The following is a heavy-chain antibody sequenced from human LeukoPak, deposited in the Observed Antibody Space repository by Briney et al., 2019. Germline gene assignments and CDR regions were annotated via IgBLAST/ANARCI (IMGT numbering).Heavy chain of an antibody. CDR3: AREALPKYFDY. Sequence: PGGSLRLSCAASGFTVSSNYMSWVRQAPGKGLEWVSVIYSGGSTYYADSVKGRFTNSRDNSKNTLYLQMNSLRAEDTAVYYCAREALPKYFDYWGQGTLVTVSS. CDR2: IYSGGST. V-gene: IGHV3-53*01. D-gene: IGHD5/OR15-5a*01. CDR1: GFTVSSNY. J-gene: IGHJ4*02.